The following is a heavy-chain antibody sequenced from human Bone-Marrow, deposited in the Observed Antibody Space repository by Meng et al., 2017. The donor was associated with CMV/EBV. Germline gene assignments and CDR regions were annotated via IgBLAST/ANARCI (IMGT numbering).Heavy chain of an antibody. CDR2: IRYSSDDK. CDR3: AKDRGVTHFDY. J-gene: IGHJ4*02. CDR1: GFIFSNFN. Sequence: GESLKISCVASGFIFSNFNMHWVRQAPGKGLEWVALIRYSSDDKSYADSVKGRFTVSRDNSKRMVFLEMSGLKAEDTAVYYCAKDRGVTHFDYWGQGTLVTVSS. D-gene: IGHD3-10*01. V-gene: IGHV3-30*02.